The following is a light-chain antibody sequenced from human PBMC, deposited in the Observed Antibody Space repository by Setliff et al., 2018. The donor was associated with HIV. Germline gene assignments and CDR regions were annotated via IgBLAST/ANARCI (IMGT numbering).Light chain of an antibody. Sequence: SALTQPASVSGSPGQSITISCTGTSSDVGGYHYVSRYQQHPDKAPKLMIYDVNKRPSGVSNRFSGSKSGNTASLTISGLQAEDEADYYCNSYTSSSTYVFGTGTKSPS. CDR1: SSDVGGYHY. J-gene: IGLJ1*01. CDR3: NSYTSSSTYV. V-gene: IGLV2-14*01. CDR2: DVN.